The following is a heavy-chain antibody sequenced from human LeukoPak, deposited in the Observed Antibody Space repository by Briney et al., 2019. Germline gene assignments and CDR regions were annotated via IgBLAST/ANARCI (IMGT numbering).Heavy chain of an antibody. V-gene: IGHV4-34*01. CDR3: ARGRSPPYYDFWSGYYCWFDP. CDR2: INHSGST. Sequence: SETLSLTCTVSGGSISSYYWSWIRQPPGKGLEWIGEINHSGSTNYNPSLKGRVTISVDTSKHQFALKLTSATAADTAVYYCARGRSPPYYDFWSGYYCWFDPWGQGTLVTVSS. D-gene: IGHD3-3*01. CDR1: GGSISSYY. J-gene: IGHJ5*02.